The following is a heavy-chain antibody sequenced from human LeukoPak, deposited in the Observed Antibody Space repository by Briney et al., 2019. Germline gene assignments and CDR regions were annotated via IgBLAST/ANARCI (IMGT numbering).Heavy chain of an antibody. CDR2: ISGSGGST. Sequence: GGSLRLSCAASGFTFSSYAMSWVRQAPGKGLEWVSAISGSGGSTYYADSVKGRFTISRDNSKNTLYLQMNSLRAEDTAVYYCAKDGVTNYDILTGYPHWGKGTTVTVSS. CDR1: GFTFSSYA. CDR3: AKDGVTNYDILTGYPH. D-gene: IGHD3-9*01. V-gene: IGHV3-23*01. J-gene: IGHJ6*04.